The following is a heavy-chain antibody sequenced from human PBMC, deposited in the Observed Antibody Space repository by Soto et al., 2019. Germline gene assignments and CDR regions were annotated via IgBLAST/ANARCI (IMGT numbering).Heavy chain of an antibody. CDR2: ISSSSSSI. CDR3: ARDTGIGWLTWFDP. D-gene: IGHD6-19*01. J-gene: IGHJ5*02. Sequence: GGSLRLSCAASGFTFSSYSMNWVRQAPGKGLEWVSSISSSSSSIDYADSVKGRFTISRDDAKNALSLQMNSLRVDDTAIYYCARDTGIGWLTWFDPWGQGTLVTVSS. V-gene: IGHV3-21*01. CDR1: GFTFSSYS.